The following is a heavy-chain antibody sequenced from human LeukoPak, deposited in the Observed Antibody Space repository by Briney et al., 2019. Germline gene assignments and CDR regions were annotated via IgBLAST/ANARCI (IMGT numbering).Heavy chain of an antibody. CDR3: ARPRIPDY. CDR1: GFTFSSYG. Sequence: PGGSLGLSCAASGFTFSSYGMHWVRQAPGKGLEWVAVISYDGSNKYYADSVKGRFTISRDNSKNTLYLQMNSLRAEDTAVYYCARPRIPDYWGQGTLVTVSS. V-gene: IGHV3-30*03. J-gene: IGHJ4*02. CDR2: ISYDGSNK. D-gene: IGHD2-15*01.